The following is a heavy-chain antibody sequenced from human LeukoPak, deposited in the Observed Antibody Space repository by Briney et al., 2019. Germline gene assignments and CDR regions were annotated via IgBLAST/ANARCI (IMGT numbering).Heavy chain of an antibody. D-gene: IGHD6-13*01. Sequence: SETLSLTCAVYGGSFSGYYWSWIRQPPGKGLEWIGEINHSGSTKYNPSLKSRVTISVDTSKIQFSLKLSSVTAADTAVYRCARGPRRAAAAPEYWGQGTLVIVSS. V-gene: IGHV4-34*01. CDR2: INHSGST. CDR1: GGSFSGYY. J-gene: IGHJ4*02. CDR3: ARGPRRAAAAPEY.